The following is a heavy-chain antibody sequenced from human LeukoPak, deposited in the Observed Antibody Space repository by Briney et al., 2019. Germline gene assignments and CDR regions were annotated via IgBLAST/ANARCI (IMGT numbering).Heavy chain of an antibody. CDR1: GGSISSYSYY. J-gene: IGHJ4*02. Sequence: SETLSLTCTVSGGSISSYSYYWDWIRQPPGKGLQWIGNIFYSGSTYYSPSLKSRVTISMDTSKNQFPLKLSSVTAADTAVYYCARRSVTAIPTIGFDYWGQGALVTVSS. CDR3: ARRSVTAIPTIGFDY. D-gene: IGHD2-21*02. CDR2: IFYSGST. V-gene: IGHV4-39*01.